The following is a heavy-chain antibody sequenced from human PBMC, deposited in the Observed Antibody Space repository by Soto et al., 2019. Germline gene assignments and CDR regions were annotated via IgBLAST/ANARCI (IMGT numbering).Heavy chain of an antibody. J-gene: IGHJ4*02. CDR2: ISYDGSNK. CDR3: AKDTMGIVVVPAATFDY. CDR1: GFTFSSYG. V-gene: IGHV3-30*18. D-gene: IGHD2-2*01. Sequence: GGSLRLSCAASGFTFSSYGMHWVRQAPGKGLEWVAVISYDGSNKYYADSVKGRFTISRDNSKNTLYLQMNSLRAEDTAVYYCAKDTMGIVVVPAATFDYWGQGTLVTVSS.